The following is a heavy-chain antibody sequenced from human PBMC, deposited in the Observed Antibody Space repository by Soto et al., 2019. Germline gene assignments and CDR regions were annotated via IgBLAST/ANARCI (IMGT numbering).Heavy chain of an antibody. CDR3: ARAGTSSKVYALILHWFDP. V-gene: IGHV1-18*04. D-gene: IGHD2-8*01. Sequence: ASVKVSCKASGYTFSDYAITWVRQAPGQGLEWMGWISAYNGNTKYAQKFQGRVTMTTDTSTNTAHMELRSLGSDDTAVYYCARAGTSSKVYALILHWFDPWGQGTLVTVSS. CDR1: GYTFSDYA. J-gene: IGHJ5*02. CDR2: ISAYNGNT.